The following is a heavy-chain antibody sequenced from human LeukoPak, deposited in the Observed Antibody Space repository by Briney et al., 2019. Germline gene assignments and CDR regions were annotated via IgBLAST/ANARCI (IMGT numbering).Heavy chain of an antibody. Sequence: PGGSLRLSCAASGFTFSSYWMSWVRQAPGKGLEWVANIKQDGSEKYYVDSVKGRFTISRDNAKNSLYLQMNSLRAEDTAVYYCARGGGKRFLSLYYFDYWGQGTLVTVSS. CDR2: IKQDGSEK. CDR1: GFTFSSYW. V-gene: IGHV3-7*01. CDR3: ARGGGKRFLSLYYFDY. D-gene: IGHD3-3*01. J-gene: IGHJ4*02.